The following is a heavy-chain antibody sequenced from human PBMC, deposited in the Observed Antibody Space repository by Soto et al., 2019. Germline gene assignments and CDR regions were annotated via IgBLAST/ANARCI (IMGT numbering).Heavy chain of an antibody. CDR2: IDPSDSYT. V-gene: IGHV5-10-1*01. D-gene: IGHD3-3*01. CDR3: ARHLPYDFWSGYYTVYYYYYGMDV. J-gene: IGHJ6*02. CDR1: GYSFTSYW. Sequence: ESLTISCKGSGYSFTSYWISLVRQMPGKGLEWMGRIDPSDSYTNYSPSFQGHVTISADKSISTAYLQWSSLKASDTAMYYCARHLPYDFWSGYYTVYYYYYGMDVWGQGTTVTVSS.